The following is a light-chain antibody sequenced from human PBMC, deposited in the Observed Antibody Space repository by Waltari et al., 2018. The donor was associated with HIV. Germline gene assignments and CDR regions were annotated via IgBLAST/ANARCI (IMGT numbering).Light chain of an antibody. CDR2: GAS. CDR1: QSVSNN. J-gene: IGKJ1*01. CDR3: QQYNKWPPWT. V-gene: IGKV3-15*01. Sequence: VMTQSPATLSVSPGERATLSCRAGQSVSNNLAWYQQKPGQAPRLLIYGASTRATGIPARSSGSGSGTEFSLTISSLQSEDSAVYYCQQYNKWPPWTFGQGTKVEIK.